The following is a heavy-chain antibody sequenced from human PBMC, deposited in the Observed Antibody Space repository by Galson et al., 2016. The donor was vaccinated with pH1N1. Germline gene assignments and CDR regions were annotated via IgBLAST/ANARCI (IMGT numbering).Heavy chain of an antibody. D-gene: IGHD3-10*01. CDR3: ARYGWFGEQWDY. CDR2: IDPNTGST. J-gene: IGHJ4*02. Sequence: SVKVSCKASGYTFMVYYVHWVRQAPGQGLEWVGWIDPNTGSTSYAQKFQGRVTMTRDSSIDTAYMELRSLRSDDTAVYYCARYGWFGEQWDYWGQGTLVTVSS. V-gene: IGHV1-2*02. CDR1: GYTFMVYY.